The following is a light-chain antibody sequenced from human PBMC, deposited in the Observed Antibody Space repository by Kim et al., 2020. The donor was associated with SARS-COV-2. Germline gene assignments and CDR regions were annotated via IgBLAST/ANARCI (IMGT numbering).Light chain of an antibody. Sequence: MSPGERVTLSCRASRSVNSSYLAWYQQKPGQAPRLLIYGASSRATGIPDRVSGSGSGTDFSLTISRLEPEDFAVYYCQQYGSSPTFGGGTKVDIK. CDR1: RSVNSSY. V-gene: IGKV3-20*01. J-gene: IGKJ4*01. CDR2: GAS. CDR3: QQYGSSPT.